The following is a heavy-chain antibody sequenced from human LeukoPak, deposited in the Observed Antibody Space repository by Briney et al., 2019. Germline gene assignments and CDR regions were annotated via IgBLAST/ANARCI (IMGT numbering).Heavy chain of an antibody. CDR1: GGTFSRHA. D-gene: IGHD4-17*01. V-gene: IGHV1-18*01. J-gene: IGHJ6*03. Sequence: GASVKVSCKASGGTFSRHAISWVRQAPGQGLEWMGWISAYNGNTNYAQKIQGRVTMTTDTSTSTAYMELRSLRSDDTAVYYCARRGGKNYGDYVVYYYYMDVWGKGTTVTVSS. CDR3: ARRGGKNYGDYVVYYYYMDV. CDR2: ISAYNGNT.